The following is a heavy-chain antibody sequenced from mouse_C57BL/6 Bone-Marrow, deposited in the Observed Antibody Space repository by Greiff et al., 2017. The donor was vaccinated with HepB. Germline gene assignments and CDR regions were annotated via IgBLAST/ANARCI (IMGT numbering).Heavy chain of an antibody. V-gene: IGHV2-2*01. J-gene: IGHJ3*01. D-gene: IGHD4-1*01. CDR1: GFSLTSYG. CDR3: ARNCPTGPWFAY. Sequence: QVQLQQSGPGLVQPSQSLSITCTVSGFSLTSYGVHWVRQSPGKGLEWLGVIWSGGSTDYNAAFISRLSISKDNSKSQVFFKMNSLQADDTAIYYCARNCPTGPWFAYWGQGTLVTVSA. CDR2: IWSGGST.